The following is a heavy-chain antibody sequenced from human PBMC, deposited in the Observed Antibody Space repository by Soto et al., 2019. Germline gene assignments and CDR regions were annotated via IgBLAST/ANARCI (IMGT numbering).Heavy chain of an antibody. D-gene: IGHD3-22*01. CDR1: GDSMNSHY. Sequence: SETLSLTCTVTGDSMNSHYWSWLRQPPGKALEWMGYVYFTGSTNYSPSLESRLTILVDTSKNQFSLKLTSVTAADTAVYYCASFPVIPGRDSPLIFDYWGQGTLVTSPQ. V-gene: IGHV4-59*08. CDR2: VYFTGST. CDR3: ASFPVIPGRDSPLIFDY. J-gene: IGHJ4*01.